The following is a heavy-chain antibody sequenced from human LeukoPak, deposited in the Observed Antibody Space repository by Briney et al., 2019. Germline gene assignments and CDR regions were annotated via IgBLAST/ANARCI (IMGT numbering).Heavy chain of an antibody. V-gene: IGHV3-30-3*01. CDR1: GFTFSNYA. D-gene: IGHD3-22*01. CDR3: ARAPMSYDSSGFGGAFDI. CDR2: ISYDGTNK. Sequence: PARSLLLSCAASGFTFSNYAMHWVRQAPGKGLEWVAVISYDGTNKYYADSVKGRFTISTDNSKNTMYLQMNSLRAEDTAMYYCARAPMSYDSSGFGGAFDIWGQRKTVSVSS. J-gene: IGHJ3*02.